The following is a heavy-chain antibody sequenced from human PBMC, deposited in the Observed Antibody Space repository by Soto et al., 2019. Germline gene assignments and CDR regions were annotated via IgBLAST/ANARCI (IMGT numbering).Heavy chain of an antibody. D-gene: IGHD6-13*01. J-gene: IGHJ4*02. CDR3: AKDQGSSWYEIDY. CDR2: ISGSGGST. CDR1: GFSFSNYA. V-gene: IGHV3-23*01. Sequence: GGSLRLSCTASGFSFSNYAVTWVRQAPGKGLEWVSTISGSGGSTYYADSVKGRFTISRDNSKNTLYLQMNSLRAEDTAVYYCAKDQGSSWYEIDYWGQGTLVTVSS.